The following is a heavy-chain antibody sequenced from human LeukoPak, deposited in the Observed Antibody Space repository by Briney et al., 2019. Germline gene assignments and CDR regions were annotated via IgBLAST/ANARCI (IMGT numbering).Heavy chain of an antibody. V-gene: IGHV3-66*01. CDR3: ARDLGYSSGSLSYVGYLDY. CDR2: LYASGIT. J-gene: IGHJ4*02. Sequence: GGSLRLSCAASGFGVSVNYMSWVRQAPGKGLEWVSVLYASGITKYADSVKGRFTISRDNSKNTLYLQMNSLRAEDTAVYYCARDLGYSSGSLSYVGYLDYWGQGTLVTVSS. D-gene: IGHD2-15*01. CDR1: GFGVSVNY.